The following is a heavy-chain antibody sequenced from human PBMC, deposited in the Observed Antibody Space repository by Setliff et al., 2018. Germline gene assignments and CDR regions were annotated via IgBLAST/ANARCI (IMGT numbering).Heavy chain of an antibody. CDR2: MNPNSGNT. V-gene: IGHV1-8*02. D-gene: IGHD3-3*01. Sequence: ASVKVSCKASGYTFTSYDINWVRQATGQGLEWMGWMNPNSGNTGYAQKFQGRVTMTRNASISTAYMELSSLRPEDTAVYYCARGRERDYNFWSGYYTYYYYGMDVWGQGTTVTV. CDR3: ARGRERDYNFWSGYYTYYYYGMDV. CDR1: GYTFTSYD. J-gene: IGHJ6*02.